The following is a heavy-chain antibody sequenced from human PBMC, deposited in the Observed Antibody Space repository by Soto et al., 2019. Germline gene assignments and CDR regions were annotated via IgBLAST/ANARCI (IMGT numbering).Heavy chain of an antibody. D-gene: IGHD6-19*01. J-gene: IGHJ4*02. CDR1: GYTLTELS. V-gene: IGHV1-24*01. CDR3: ATVIPLRRDPPGLIAVVGYYFDY. Sequence: GASVKVSCKVSGYTLTELSMHWVRQAPGKGLEWMGGFDPEDGETIYAQKFQGRVTMTEDTSTDTAYMELSSLRSEDTAVYYCATVIPLRRDPPGLIAVVGYYFDYWGQGTLVTVSS. CDR2: FDPEDGET.